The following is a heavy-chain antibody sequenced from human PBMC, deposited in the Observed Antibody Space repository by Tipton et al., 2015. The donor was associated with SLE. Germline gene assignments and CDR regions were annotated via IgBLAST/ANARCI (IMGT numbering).Heavy chain of an antibody. J-gene: IGHJ4*02. CDR1: GGSISSDDYY. CDR3: ASGFNFYFDY. D-gene: IGHD1-1*01. CDR2: IYYSGIT. Sequence: TLSLTCTVSGGSISSDDYYWNWIRQPPGKGLEWIGYIYYSGITYYNPSLKSRVTISVDTSKKQFSLKLNSVTAADTAVYYCASGFNFYFDYWGQGTLVTVSS. V-gene: IGHV4-30-4*01.